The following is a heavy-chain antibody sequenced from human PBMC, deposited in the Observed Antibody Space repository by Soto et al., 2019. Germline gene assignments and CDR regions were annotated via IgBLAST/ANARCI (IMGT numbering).Heavy chain of an antibody. CDR3: ARHAESCFTIFGVVIRWYFDY. CDR1: GGSISSSSYY. J-gene: IGHJ4*02. D-gene: IGHD3-3*01. Sequence: QLQLQESGPGLVKPSETLSLTCTVSGGSISSSSYYWGWIRQPPGKGLEWIGSIYYSGSTYYNPSLKSRVTISVETSKNQFSLKLSSVIAADMAVYYCARHAESCFTIFGVVIRWYFDYWGQGTLVTVSS. V-gene: IGHV4-39*01. CDR2: IYYSGST.